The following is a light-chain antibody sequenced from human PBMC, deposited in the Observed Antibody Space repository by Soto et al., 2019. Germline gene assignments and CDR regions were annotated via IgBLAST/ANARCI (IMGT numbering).Light chain of an antibody. CDR1: QSISSY. CDR2: AAP. V-gene: IGKV1-39*01. Sequence: DIQMTQSPSSLSASVGDRVTITCRASQSISSYLNWYQQKPGKAPKLLIYAAPSLQSGVPSRFSGSGSGTDFTLTISSLQPEDFATYYCQQSYSTRPLTFGGGTKVEIK. CDR3: QQSYSTRPLT. J-gene: IGKJ4*01.